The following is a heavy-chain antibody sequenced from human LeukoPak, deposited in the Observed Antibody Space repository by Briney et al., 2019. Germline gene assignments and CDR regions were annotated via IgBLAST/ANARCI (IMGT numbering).Heavy chain of an antibody. CDR3: ARDAVSTVTAGGIDY. Sequence: GASVKVSCKASGYTFTNFGISWVRQAPGQGLEWMAWISAYSGNTEYAQKMQGRVTMTTDTSTRTAYMELRNLISDDTAVYYCARDAVSTVTAGGIDYWGQGTLVTVSS. J-gene: IGHJ4*02. V-gene: IGHV1-18*01. D-gene: IGHD2-21*02. CDR1: GYTFTNFG. CDR2: ISAYSGNT.